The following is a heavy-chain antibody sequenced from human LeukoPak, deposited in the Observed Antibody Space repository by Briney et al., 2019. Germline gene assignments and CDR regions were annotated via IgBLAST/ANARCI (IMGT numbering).Heavy chain of an antibody. D-gene: IGHD4/OR15-4a*01. CDR1: GFTFSSYE. CDR2: IYSDNT. CDR3: ARRAGAYSHPYDY. J-gene: IGHJ4*02. V-gene: IGHV3-53*01. Sequence: GGSLRLSCAASGFTFSSYEMSWVRQAPGKGLEWVSFIYSDNTHYSDSVKGRFTISRDSSKNTLYLQMNSLRAEDTAVYYCARRAGAYSHPYDYWGQGTLVTVSS.